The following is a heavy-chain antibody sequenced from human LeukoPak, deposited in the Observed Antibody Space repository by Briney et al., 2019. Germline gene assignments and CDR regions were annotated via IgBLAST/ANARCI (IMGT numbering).Heavy chain of an antibody. CDR1: GYTFTSYG. CDR2: INTNTGNP. V-gene: IGHV7-4-1*02. Sequence: ASVKVSCKASGYTFTSYGLNWVRQAPGQGLEWMGWINTNTGNPTYAQGFTGRFVFSLDTSVTTAYLQISSVKAEDSAVYYCARVLAMVRGAPFDSWGQGTLVTVSS. CDR3: ARVLAMVRGAPFDS. J-gene: IGHJ4*02. D-gene: IGHD3-10*01.